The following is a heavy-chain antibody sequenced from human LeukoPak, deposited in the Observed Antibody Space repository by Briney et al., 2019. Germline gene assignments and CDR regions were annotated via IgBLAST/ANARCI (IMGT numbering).Heavy chain of an antibody. CDR1: GGTFSSYA. V-gene: IGHV1-69*13. D-gene: IGHD6-13*01. Sequence: SVKVSCKASGGTFSSYAISWVRQAPGQGLEWMGGIIPIFGTANYAQKFQGRVTITADESTSTAYMELSSLRSEDTAVYYCARVVRQQLAANWFDPWGQGTLVTVSS. CDR3: ARVVRQQLAANWFDP. CDR2: IIPIFGTA. J-gene: IGHJ5*02.